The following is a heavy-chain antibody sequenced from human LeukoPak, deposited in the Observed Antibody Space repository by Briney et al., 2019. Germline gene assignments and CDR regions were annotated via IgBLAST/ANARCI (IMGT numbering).Heavy chain of an antibody. V-gene: IGHV3-48*03. Sequence: GGSLRLSCAASGFTFSSYEMNWVRQAPGKGLEWVSYISSSGSTIYYADSVKGRFTISRDNAKNSLYLQMNSLRAEDTAVYYCARVGLTYYYDSSGYGAMDVWGKGTTVTVSS. CDR2: ISSSGSTI. D-gene: IGHD3-22*01. CDR1: GFTFSSYE. J-gene: IGHJ6*03. CDR3: ARVGLTYYYDSSGYGAMDV.